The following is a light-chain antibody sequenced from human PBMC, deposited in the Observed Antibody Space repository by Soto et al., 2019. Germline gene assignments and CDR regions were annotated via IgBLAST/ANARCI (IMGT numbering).Light chain of an antibody. Sequence: QSVLTQSASVSGSPGQSITISCTGTSSDVGGYNYVSWYQQHPGNAPKLIIYDVSNRPSGVSTRFSGTKSGNTASLTISGLQADDEADYSCSSYTSTNSWVFGGGTKLTVL. CDR1: SSDVGGYNY. CDR3: SSYTSTNSWV. J-gene: IGLJ3*02. V-gene: IGLV2-14*01. CDR2: DVS.